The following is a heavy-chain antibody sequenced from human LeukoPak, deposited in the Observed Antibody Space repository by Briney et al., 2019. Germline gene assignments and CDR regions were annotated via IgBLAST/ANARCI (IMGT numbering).Heavy chain of an antibody. D-gene: IGHD3-16*02. CDR2: IYHSGST. V-gene: IGHV4-30-2*01. J-gene: IGHJ4*02. CDR3: ALGRGLSTFDY. CDR1: GGSICSGGYY. Sequence: SETLSLTCTVSGGSICSGGYYWSWIRQPPGKGLEWIGYIYHSGSTYYNPSLKSRVTISVDRSKNQFSLKLSSVTAADTAVYYCALGRGLSTFDYWGQGTLVTVSS.